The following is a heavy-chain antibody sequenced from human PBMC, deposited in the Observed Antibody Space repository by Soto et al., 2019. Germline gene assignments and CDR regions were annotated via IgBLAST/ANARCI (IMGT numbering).Heavy chain of an antibody. D-gene: IGHD1-26*01. J-gene: IGHJ6*02. V-gene: IGHV3-30*18. CDR2: ISYDGSNK. Sequence: PGGSLRLSCAASGLTFSIYGMHWVRQAPGKGLEWVAVISYDGSNKYYADSVKGRFTISRDNSKNTLYLQMNSLRAEDTAVYYCAKDVVVGATTGLGDYYYYGMDVWGQGTTVTV. CDR1: GLTFSIYG. CDR3: AKDVVVGATTGLGDYYYYGMDV.